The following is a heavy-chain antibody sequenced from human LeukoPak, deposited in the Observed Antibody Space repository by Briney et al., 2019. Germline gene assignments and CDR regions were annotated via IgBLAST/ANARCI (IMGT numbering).Heavy chain of an antibody. D-gene: IGHD1-26*01. Sequence: GGSLRLSCAASGFTFSSYAMSWVRQAPGKGLEWVSAISGSGGSTYYADSVKGRFTISRENANNHFYLQMNSLRAGDTAVYFCASLGDSIYWGQGTLVTVSS. CDR1: GFTFSSYA. CDR2: ISGSGGST. CDR3: ASLGDSIY. J-gene: IGHJ4*02. V-gene: IGHV3-23*01.